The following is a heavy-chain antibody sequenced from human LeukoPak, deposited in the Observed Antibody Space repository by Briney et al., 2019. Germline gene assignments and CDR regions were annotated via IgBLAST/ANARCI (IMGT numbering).Heavy chain of an antibody. CDR2: ISSNGGTT. V-gene: IGHV3-64*01. CDR3: ARDWRDSSGKFPNDAFDI. D-gene: IGHD3-22*01. J-gene: IGHJ3*02. CDR1: GLAFSNYA. Sequence: GGSLRLSCAASGLAFSNYAMHWVRQAPGKGLEYVSAISSNGGTTYYANSVKGRFTISRDNSKNTLYLQMGSLRAEDMAVYYCARDWRDSSGKFPNDAFDIWGQGTMVTVSS.